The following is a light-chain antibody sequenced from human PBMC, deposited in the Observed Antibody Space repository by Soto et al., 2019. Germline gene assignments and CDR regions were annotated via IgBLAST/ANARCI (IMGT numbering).Light chain of an antibody. CDR3: SSYAGSNNLV. V-gene: IGLV2-8*01. CDR2: EVT. CDR1: SSDVGGYNY. Sequence: QSALTQPPSASGSPGQSVTISCTETSSDVGGYNYVSWYQQHPGEAPKLMIYEVTKRPSGVPDRFSGSKSGNTASLTVSGLQPEDEADYYCSSYAGSNNLVFGGGTKLTVL. J-gene: IGLJ2*01.